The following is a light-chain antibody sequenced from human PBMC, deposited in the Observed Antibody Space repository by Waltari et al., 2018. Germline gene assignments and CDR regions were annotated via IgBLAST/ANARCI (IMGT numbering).Light chain of an antibody. CDR2: DTS. J-gene: IGLJ2*01. CDR3: LLSYSGARVV. Sequence: QAVVTQKPSLPVSPRGTVTLTCASSTGAVTSGHCPYWFQQKPGRAPSTLIFDTSNKHSWTPARFSGSLLGGKAALTLSGAQPEDEADYYCLLSYSGARVVFGGGTKLTVL. V-gene: IGLV7-46*01. CDR1: TGAVTSGHC.